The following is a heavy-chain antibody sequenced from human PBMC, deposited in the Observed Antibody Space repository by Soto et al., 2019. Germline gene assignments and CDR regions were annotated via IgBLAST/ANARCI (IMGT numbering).Heavy chain of an antibody. CDR1: GFPFHDYA. CDR3: ATVIPKVKWELGP. V-gene: IGHV3-23*03. J-gene: IGHJ5*02. CDR2: IAFTGSAT. D-gene: IGHD1-26*01. Sequence: GGSLSRSCATSGFPFHDYAMILVRQAPGKGLESVSVIAFTGSATYYAGPVKGRFTISRDDPKNTLYLQMKSLKTEDTAVYYCATVIPKVKWELGPWGQGTLVTAPQ.